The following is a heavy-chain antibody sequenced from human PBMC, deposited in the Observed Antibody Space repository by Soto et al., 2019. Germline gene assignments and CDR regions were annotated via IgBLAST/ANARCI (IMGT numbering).Heavy chain of an antibody. Sequence: SLTCTVSGGSISGYFWSWIRQPAGKGLEWIGRIYTTGSTNFNPSLKSRVSMSVDTSKNQFSLKLSSVTAADTAVYYCARGLPGYSSSSGAVFDFWGQGTLVTVSS. V-gene: IGHV4-4*07. CDR2: IYTTGST. J-gene: IGHJ4*02. CDR3: ARGLPGYSSSSGAVFDF. CDR1: GGSISGYF. D-gene: IGHD6-6*01.